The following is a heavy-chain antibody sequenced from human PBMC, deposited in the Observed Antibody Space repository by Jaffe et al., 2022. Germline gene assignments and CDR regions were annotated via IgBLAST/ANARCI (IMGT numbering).Heavy chain of an antibody. CDR3: AKDMGDDYNYYFDY. D-gene: IGHD4-4*01. Sequence: EVQLVESGGGLVQPGRSLRLSCAASGFTFDDYAMHWVRQAPGKGLEWVSGISWNSGSIGYADSVKGRFTISRDNAKNSLYLQMNSLRAEDTALYYCAKDMGDDYNYYFDYWGQGTLVTVSS. CDR1: GFTFDDYA. J-gene: IGHJ4*02. V-gene: IGHV3-9*01. CDR2: ISWNSGSI.